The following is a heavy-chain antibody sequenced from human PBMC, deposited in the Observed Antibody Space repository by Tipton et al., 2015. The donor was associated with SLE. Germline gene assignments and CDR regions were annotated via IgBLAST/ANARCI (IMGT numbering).Heavy chain of an antibody. CDR3: ARDLEAFDI. D-gene: IGHD1-1*01. Sequence: TLSLTCTVSGGSISSGSYYWGWIRQPPGKGLEWIGSIYRSGRTYYNPSLKSRVTISVDTSKNQFSLKLSSVTAADTAVYYCARDLEAFDIWGQGTMVTVSS. V-gene: IGHV4-39*07. CDR2: IYRSGRT. CDR1: GGSISSGSYY. J-gene: IGHJ3*02.